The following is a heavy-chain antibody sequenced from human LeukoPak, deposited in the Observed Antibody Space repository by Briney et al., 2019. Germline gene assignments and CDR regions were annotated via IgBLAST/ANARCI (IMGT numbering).Heavy chain of an antibody. D-gene: IGHD3-10*01. Sequence: GESLKISCKGSGYSFTGYWIGWVRQMPGKGLEWMGIIYPGDSDTRYSPSFQGQVTFSADKSISTAYLQWSSLKASDTAMYYCARHKTPGGLWFEIGWFDPWGQRTLVTVSS. J-gene: IGHJ5*02. CDR2: IYPGDSDT. CDR3: ARHKTPGGLWFEIGWFDP. V-gene: IGHV5-51*01. CDR1: GYSFTGYW.